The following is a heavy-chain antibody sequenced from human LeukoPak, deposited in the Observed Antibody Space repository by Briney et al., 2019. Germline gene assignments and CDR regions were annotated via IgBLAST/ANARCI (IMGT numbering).Heavy chain of an antibody. D-gene: IGHD3-3*01. V-gene: IGHV3-15*01. CDR1: GFTFSNAW. CDR2: IKSKTDGGTI. CDR3: ATGSTIFGVVIYHFDN. J-gene: IGHJ4*02. Sequence: GGSLRLSCAASGFTFSNAWMSWVRQAPGKGQEWVGRIKSKTDGGTIDYAAPVKGRFTISRDDSKNTLILQMNSLKTEDTAVYYCATGSTIFGVVIYHFDNWGQGTLVTVSS.